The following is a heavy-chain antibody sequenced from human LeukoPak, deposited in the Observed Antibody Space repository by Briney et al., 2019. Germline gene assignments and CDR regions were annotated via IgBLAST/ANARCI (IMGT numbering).Heavy chain of an antibody. Sequence: GGSLRLSCAASGFTVSSNYMSWVRQAPGKGLEWVSVIYSGGSTYYADSVKGRFTISRDNSKNTLYLQMNSLRAEDTAVYYCASPAAHDYATPPDYWGQGTLVTVSS. CDR1: GFTVSSNY. CDR3: ASPAAHDYATPPDY. V-gene: IGHV3-53*01. D-gene: IGHD4-17*01. CDR2: IYSGGST. J-gene: IGHJ4*02.